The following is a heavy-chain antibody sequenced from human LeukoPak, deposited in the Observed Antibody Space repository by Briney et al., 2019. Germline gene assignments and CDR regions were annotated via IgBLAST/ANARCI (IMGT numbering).Heavy chain of an antibody. CDR3: ARHTGSSPIVDPFDY. D-gene: IGHD3-10*01. J-gene: IGHJ4*02. V-gene: IGHV4-4*07. CDR1: GGSISSYY. Sequence: ETLSLTCTVSGGSISSYYWSWIRQPAGKGLEWIGRIYTSGSTNYNPSLKSRVTMSVDTSKNQFSLKLSSVTAADTAVYYCARHTGSSPIVDPFDYWGQGTLVTVSS. CDR2: IYTSGST.